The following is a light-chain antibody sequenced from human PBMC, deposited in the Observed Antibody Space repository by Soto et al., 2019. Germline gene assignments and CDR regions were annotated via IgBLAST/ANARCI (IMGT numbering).Light chain of an antibody. CDR3: QQTNDFPYT. J-gene: IGKJ2*01. CDR2: AAS. CDR1: HVISSW. V-gene: IGKV1-12*01. Sequence: DIQMTQSPSSVSASVGDRVTITCRASHVISSWLAWYQQKPGKAPKLLIYAASRLQSGVPSRFSGSESGADFGLTISSLQPEDVATYYCQQTNDFPYTFGQGTKLEIK.